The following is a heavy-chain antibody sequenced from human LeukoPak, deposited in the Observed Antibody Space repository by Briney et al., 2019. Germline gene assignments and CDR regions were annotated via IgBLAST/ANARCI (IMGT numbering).Heavy chain of an antibody. Sequence: SVKVSCKASGGTFSSYAISWVRQAPGQGLEWMGGIIPIFGTANYAQKFQGRVTITTDESTSTAYMELSSLRSEDTAVYYCARVPGDTMIVVDPAGPRFDPWGQGTLVTVSS. V-gene: IGHV1-69*05. D-gene: IGHD3-22*01. CDR3: ARVPGDTMIVVDPAGPRFDP. CDR1: GGTFSSYA. J-gene: IGHJ5*02. CDR2: IIPIFGTA.